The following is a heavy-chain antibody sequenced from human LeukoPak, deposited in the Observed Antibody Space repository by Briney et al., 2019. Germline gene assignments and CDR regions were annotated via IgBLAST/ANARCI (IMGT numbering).Heavy chain of an antibody. J-gene: IGHJ6*02. Sequence: PSETLSLTCTVSGGSISSSSFYWGWIRQPPGKGLEWIGTIYYSGSTYYKPSLRSRVTISVDTSKNQFSLTLSSVTAADTAVYYCARHFCGGDCYSFYYYYYGMDVWGQGTTVTVSS. CDR1: GGSISSSSFY. CDR2: IYYSGST. D-gene: IGHD2-21*02. V-gene: IGHV4-39*01. CDR3: ARHFCGGDCYSFYYYYYGMDV.